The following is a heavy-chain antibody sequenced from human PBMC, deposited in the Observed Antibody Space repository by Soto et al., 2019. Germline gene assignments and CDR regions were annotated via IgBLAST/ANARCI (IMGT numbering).Heavy chain of an antibody. V-gene: IGHV4-59*01. D-gene: IGHD6-13*01. J-gene: IGHJ4*02. CDR3: ERYRREAVAGYTLDN. Sequence: PSETLSLTCTVSGGSISSNYWTWIRQPPGKGLEWIGYVYNSGSTNYNPSLKSRVTISEDTSKSQFSLKVNSMTVADTAVYYCERYRREAVAGYTLDNWGQGILVTVSS. CDR2: VYNSGST. CDR1: GGSISSNY.